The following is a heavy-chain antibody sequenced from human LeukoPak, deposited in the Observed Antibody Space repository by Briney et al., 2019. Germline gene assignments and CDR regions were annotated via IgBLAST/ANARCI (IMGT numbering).Heavy chain of an antibody. CDR1: GFTFSSYS. D-gene: IGHD2-15*01. J-gene: IGHJ4*02. CDR2: IYGVDGT. V-gene: IGHV3-53*05. CDR3: ASDLLY. Sequence: SGGSLRLSCAASGFTFSSYSMNWVRQAPGKGLEWVSVIYGVDGTSYADSVKGRFTISRDNSKNTVYLQMNSLRVDDTAVYYCASDLLYWGQGTLVTVSS.